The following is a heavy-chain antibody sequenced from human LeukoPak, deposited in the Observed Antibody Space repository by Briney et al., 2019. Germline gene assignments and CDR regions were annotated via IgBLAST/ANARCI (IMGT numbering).Heavy chain of an antibody. CDR2: ISSDGSDK. V-gene: IGHV3-30-3*01. J-gene: IGHJ4*02. CDR3: TYDSRGYSFDY. D-gene: IGHD3-22*01. CDR1: GFTFSSYA. Sequence: GRSLRLSCAASGFTFSSYAMHWVRQAPGKGLEWVAVISSDGSDKYYGDSVKGRFTISRDNSENTLYLQINTLRAEDTAVYYCTYDSRGYSFDYWGQGTLVIVSS.